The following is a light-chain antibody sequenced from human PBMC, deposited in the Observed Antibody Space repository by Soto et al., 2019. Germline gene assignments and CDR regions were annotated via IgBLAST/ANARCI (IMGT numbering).Light chain of an antibody. V-gene: IGKV3-20*01. J-gene: IGKJ1*01. CDR3: QHFGSSRT. CDR1: QSVSSSY. Sequence: EIVLTQSPGTLSLSPGERATLSCRASQSVSSSYFAWYQQKPGQAPGLLIYGTSSRATGIPDRFSGSGSGTDFTLTIARLVPEGFSVYYCQHFGSSRTFGQGTKVEIK. CDR2: GTS.